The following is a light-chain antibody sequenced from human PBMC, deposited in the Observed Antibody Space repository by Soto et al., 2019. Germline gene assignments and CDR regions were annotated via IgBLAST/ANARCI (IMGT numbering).Light chain of an antibody. CDR2: GAS. Sequence: EIVMTQSPGTLSVSPGERATLSCRASQSVSNNLAWYQQKPGQAPRVLIYGASTRATGIPARFSGSGSETEVTLTISSLQSEDFVVYYCQQYNEWPPTFGQGTRVEIK. CDR1: QSVSNN. J-gene: IGKJ1*01. CDR3: QQYNEWPPT. V-gene: IGKV3-15*01.